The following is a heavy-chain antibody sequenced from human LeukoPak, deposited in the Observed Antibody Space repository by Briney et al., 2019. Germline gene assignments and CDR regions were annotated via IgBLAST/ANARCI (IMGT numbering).Heavy chain of an antibody. CDR2: VYYRAST. Sequence: SETLSLTCTVSGGSINGYYWSWIRQPPGKGLEWIGFVYYRASTNYNPSLKSRVTISVDTSKQQFSLKLSSVTAAETAVYYCARGIMTTVPTFDYWGQGTLVTVSS. D-gene: IGHD4-17*01. CDR3: ARGIMTTVPTFDY. V-gene: IGHV4-59*01. J-gene: IGHJ4*02. CDR1: GGSINGYY.